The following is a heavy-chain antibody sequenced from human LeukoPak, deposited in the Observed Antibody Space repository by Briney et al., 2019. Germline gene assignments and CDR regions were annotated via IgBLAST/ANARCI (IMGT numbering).Heavy chain of an antibody. D-gene: IGHD2/OR15-2a*01. V-gene: IGHV4-59*01. CDR3: ARFYRRDYFDY. CDR1: GDSISNSY. Sequence: PSENLSLTCTVSGDSISNSYWSWIRQPPGKGLEWIAYIYYSGSTNYNPSLKSRVTISIDTSKNQFSLRLSSVTAADTAMYYCARFYRRDYFDYWGQGTLVTVSS. J-gene: IGHJ4*02. CDR2: IYYSGST.